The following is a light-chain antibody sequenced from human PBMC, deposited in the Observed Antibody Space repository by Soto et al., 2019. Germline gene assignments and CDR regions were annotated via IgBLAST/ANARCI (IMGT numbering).Light chain of an antibody. CDR1: QSISRW. V-gene: IGKV1-5*01. J-gene: IGKJ1*01. CDR3: QQYHTSWT. CDR2: DGF. Sequence: DIQMTQSPSTLSASVGDRVTITCRASQSISRWLAWYQQKPGKAPNLLIHDGFSLESGVPSRFSGSGSGTEFTLTITSLQPDDFATYYGQQYHTSWTFGQGTRVEI.